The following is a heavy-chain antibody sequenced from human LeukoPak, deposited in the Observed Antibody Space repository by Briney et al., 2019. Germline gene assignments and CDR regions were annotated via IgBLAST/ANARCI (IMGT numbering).Heavy chain of an antibody. J-gene: IGHJ4*02. V-gene: IGHV3-30*18. Sequence: GGSLRLSCAASGFTFSSYGMHWVRQAPGKGLEWVAVISYDGSNKYCADSVKGRFTISRDNSKNTLYLQMNSLRAEDTAVYYCAKESPITMVRGVKPVIDYWGQGTLVTVSS. CDR2: ISYDGSNK. D-gene: IGHD3-10*01. CDR3: AKESPITMVRGVKPVIDY. CDR1: GFTFSSYG.